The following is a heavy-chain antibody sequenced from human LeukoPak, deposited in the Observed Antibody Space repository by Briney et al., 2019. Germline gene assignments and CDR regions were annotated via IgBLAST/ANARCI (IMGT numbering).Heavy chain of an antibody. J-gene: IGHJ5*02. V-gene: IGHV3-23*01. CDR1: GFTFSSYA. Sequence: GRSLRLSCAASGFTFSSYAMSWVRQAPGKGLEWVSAISGSGGSTYYADSVKGRFTISRDNSKNTLYLQMNSLRAEDTAVYYCAKDPSIAAAGRGVWFDPWGQGTLVTVSS. D-gene: IGHD6-13*01. CDR2: ISGSGGST. CDR3: AKDPSIAAAGRGVWFDP.